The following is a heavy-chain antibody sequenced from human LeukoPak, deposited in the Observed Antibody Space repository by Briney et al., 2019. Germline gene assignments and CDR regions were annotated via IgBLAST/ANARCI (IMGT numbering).Heavy chain of an antibody. V-gene: IGHV4-34*01. CDR2: ITHSGST. D-gene: IGHD6-13*01. J-gene: IGHJ4*02. Sequence: SDTLSLTCAVYGGSFGGYYWSWIRQPPGKGLEWIGEITHSGSTNYNPSLKSRVTISVDTSKNQFSLKLSSVTAADTAVYYCARGYSSSWFRPRDFDYWGQGTLVTVSS. CDR1: GGSFGGYY. CDR3: ARGYSSSWFRPRDFDY.